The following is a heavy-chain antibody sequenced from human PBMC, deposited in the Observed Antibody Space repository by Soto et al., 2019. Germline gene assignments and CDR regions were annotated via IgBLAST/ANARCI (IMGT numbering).Heavy chain of an antibody. Sequence: QVQLQESGPGLVKPSETLSLTCTVSGGSISSYYWSWIRQPPGKGLEWIGYIYYSGSTNYNPSLMIRVTVSVYTSKDQFSLKLSSVTAADTAVYYCASRAAGLYYSYGMDVWGQGTTVTVSS. V-gene: IGHV4-59*08. CDR1: GGSISSYY. CDR3: ASRAAGLYYSYGMDV. D-gene: IGHD2-15*01. CDR2: IYYSGST. J-gene: IGHJ6*02.